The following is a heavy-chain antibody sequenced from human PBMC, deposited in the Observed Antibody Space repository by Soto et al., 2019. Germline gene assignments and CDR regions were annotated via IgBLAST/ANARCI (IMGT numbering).Heavy chain of an antibody. Sequence: QVQLQESGPGLVKPSQTLSLTCTVSGASISRGAYYWSWIRQHPGKGLVWIGQMYYSGTTYYNPYLKTRVIISVDTSKNQFSLKLTSVTAADTAVFFCARASITMARGPYMDVWGQGTTVTVSS. CDR3: ARASITMARGPYMDV. CDR2: MYYSGTT. V-gene: IGHV4-31*03. J-gene: IGHJ6*02. CDR1: GASISRGAYY. D-gene: IGHD3-10*01.